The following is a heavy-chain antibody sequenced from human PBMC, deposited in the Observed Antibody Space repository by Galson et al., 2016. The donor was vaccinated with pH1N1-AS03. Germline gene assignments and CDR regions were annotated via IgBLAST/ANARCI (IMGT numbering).Heavy chain of an antibody. Sequence: SVKVSCKASGYIFTGFYVHWVRQAPGQGLEWMGWINTDSGVTNYAQKFEAWVTMTRDTSVSTASMELYGLKSDDTAVYYCARDPRGPCTSATCPTTYYFGMDVWGQGTTVIVSS. J-gene: IGHJ6*02. D-gene: IGHD2-2*01. CDR3: ARDPRGPCTSATCPTTYYFGMDV. CDR1: GYIFTGFY. V-gene: IGHV1-2*04. CDR2: INTDSGVT.